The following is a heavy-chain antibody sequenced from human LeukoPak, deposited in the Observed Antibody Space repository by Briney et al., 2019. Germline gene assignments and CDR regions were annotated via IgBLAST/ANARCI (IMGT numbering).Heavy chain of an antibody. D-gene: IGHD3-10*01. Sequence: PGGSLRLSCEGSGFTFSGYEMNWVRQATGKGLECISYICGRGITTFFADSVKGRFTISRDDAKNLLYLQMNSLRAEDTAVYYCARDLYYYGSGNYVPGLPDYWGQGTLVTVSS. V-gene: IGHV3-48*03. J-gene: IGHJ4*02. CDR3: ARDLYYYGSGNYVPGLPDY. CDR1: GFTFSGYE. CDR2: ICGRGITT.